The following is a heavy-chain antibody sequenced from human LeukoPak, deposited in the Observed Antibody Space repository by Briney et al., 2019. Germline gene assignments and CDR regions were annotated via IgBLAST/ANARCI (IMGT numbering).Heavy chain of an antibody. CDR2: LYTGGST. D-gene: IGHD1-7*01. CDR1: GFTFGDYA. V-gene: IGHV3-53*01. Sequence: GGSLRLSCTASGFTFGDYAMSWFRQAPGKGLEWVSVLYTGGSTYYADSGKGRFTISRDNSKNTLYLQMNSLRVEDTAVYYCARDHWNYHAFDYWGQGTLVTVSS. CDR3: ARDHWNYHAFDY. J-gene: IGHJ4*02.